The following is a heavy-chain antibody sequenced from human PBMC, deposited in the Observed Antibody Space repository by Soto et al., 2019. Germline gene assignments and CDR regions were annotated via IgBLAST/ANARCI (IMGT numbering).Heavy chain of an antibody. CDR1: GDSISRGEYY. D-gene: IGHD4-4*01. CDR3: ARETTRYYFDY. Sequence: PSETLSLTCTVSGDSISRGEYYWSWIRQPPGKGLEWIGYIYYSGSTNYNPSLKSRVTISVDTSKNQFSLKLSSVTAADTAVYYCARETTRYYFDYWGQGTLVTVSS. J-gene: IGHJ4*02. V-gene: IGHV4-61*08. CDR2: IYYSGST.